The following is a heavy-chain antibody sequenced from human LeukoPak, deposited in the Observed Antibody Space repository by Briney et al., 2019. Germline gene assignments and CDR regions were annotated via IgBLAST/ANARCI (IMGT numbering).Heavy chain of an antibody. CDR2: INPNSGGT. J-gene: IGHJ4*02. D-gene: IGHD5-18*01. CDR1: GYTFTGYY. CDR3: ARDTAMVPDYFDY. Sequence: ASVEVSCKASGYTFTGYYMHWVRQAPGQGLEWMGWINPNSGGTNYAQKFQGRVTMTRDTSISTAYMELSRLRSDDTAVYYCARDTAMVPDYFDYWGQGTLVTVSS. V-gene: IGHV1-2*02.